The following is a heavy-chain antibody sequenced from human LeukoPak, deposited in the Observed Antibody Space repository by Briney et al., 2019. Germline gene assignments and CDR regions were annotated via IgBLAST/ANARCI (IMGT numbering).Heavy chain of an antibody. D-gene: IGHD6-13*01. Sequence: PGGSLRLSCAASGFTFSSYAMHWVRQAPGKGLEWVAVISYDGSNKYYADSVKGRFAISRDNSKNTLYLQMNSLRAGDTAVYYCARVPVIPGTRYFYHGMDVWGQGTTVTVS. CDR2: ISYDGSNK. CDR1: GFTFSSYA. CDR3: ARVPVIPGTRYFYHGMDV. V-gene: IGHV3-30*09. J-gene: IGHJ6*02.